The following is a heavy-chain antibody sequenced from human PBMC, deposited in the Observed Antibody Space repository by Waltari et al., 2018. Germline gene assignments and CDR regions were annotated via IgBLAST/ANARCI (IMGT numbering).Heavy chain of an antibody. CDR1: GGSISSSSYY. Sequence: QLQLQESGPGLVKPSETLSLTCTVSGGSISSSSYYWGWNRQPPGKGLEWIGSIYYSGSTYYNPSLKSRVTISVDTSKNQFSLKLSSVTAADTAVYYSAVISPYYYYMDVWGKGTTVTISS. V-gene: IGHV4-39*07. D-gene: IGHD3-16*02. J-gene: IGHJ6*03. CDR3: AVISPYYYYMDV. CDR2: IYYSGST.